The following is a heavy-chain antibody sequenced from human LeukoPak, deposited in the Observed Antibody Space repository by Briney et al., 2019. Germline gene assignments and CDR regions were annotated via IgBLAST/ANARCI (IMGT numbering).Heavy chain of an antibody. V-gene: IGHV4-34*01. CDR1: GGSFSGYY. J-gene: IGHJ4*02. D-gene: IGHD1-26*01. CDR2: INHSGST. Sequence: SETLSLTCAVYGGSFSGYYWSWIRQPPGKGLEWIGEINHSGSTNYNPSLKSRVTISVDTSKNQFSLKLSSVTAADTAVYYCARRGPYSGSYYFDYWGQGTLVTVSS. CDR3: ARRGPYSGSYYFDY.